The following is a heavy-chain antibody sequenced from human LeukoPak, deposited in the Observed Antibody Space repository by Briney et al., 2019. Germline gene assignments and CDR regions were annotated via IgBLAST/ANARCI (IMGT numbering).Heavy chain of an antibody. D-gene: IGHD3-3*01. CDR3: ARGLAYYDFWCGYSRWFDP. CDR1: GGSFSGYY. V-gene: IGHV4-34*01. Sequence: SETLSLTCAVYGGSFSGYYWSWIRQPPGKGLEWIGEINHSGSTNYNPSLKSRVTISVDTSENQFSLKLSSVTAADTAMYYCARGLAYYDFWCGYSRWFDPWGQGILVAVSS. CDR2: INHSGST. J-gene: IGHJ5*02.